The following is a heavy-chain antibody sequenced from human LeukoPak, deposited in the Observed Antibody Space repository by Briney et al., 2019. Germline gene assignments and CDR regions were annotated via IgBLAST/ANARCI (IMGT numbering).Heavy chain of an antibody. CDR2: IYYSGST. Sequence: SETLSLTCTVSGGSICSSSYYWGWIRQPPGKGLEWIGSIYYSGSTYYNPSLKSRVTISVDTSKNQFSLKLSSVTAADTAVYYCASEPVVVAATLGGYYFDYWGQGTLVTVSS. J-gene: IGHJ4*02. V-gene: IGHV4-39*07. D-gene: IGHD2-15*01. CDR3: ASEPVVVAATLGGYYFDY. CDR1: GGSICSSSYY.